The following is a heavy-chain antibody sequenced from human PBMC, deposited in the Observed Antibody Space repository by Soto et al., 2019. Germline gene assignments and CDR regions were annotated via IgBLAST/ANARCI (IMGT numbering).Heavy chain of an antibody. D-gene: IGHD6-13*01. V-gene: IGHV3-7*01. CDR2: IKQDGSEK. CDR3: ARRRLQQLVPLIDY. Sequence: GGSLRLSCAASGFTFSSYWMSWVRQAPGKGLEWVANIKQDGSEKYYVDSVKGRFTISRDNAKNSLYLQMNSLRAEDTAVYYCARRRLQQLVPLIDYWGQGTLVTVSS. CDR1: GFTFSSYW. J-gene: IGHJ4*02.